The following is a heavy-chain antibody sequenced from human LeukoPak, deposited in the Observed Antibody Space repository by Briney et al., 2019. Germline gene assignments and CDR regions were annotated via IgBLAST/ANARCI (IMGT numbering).Heavy chain of an antibody. J-gene: IGHJ6*02. V-gene: IGHV3-48*03. CDR3: ARDPELYYDFWSGYSWGYGMDV. D-gene: IGHD3-3*01. Sequence: GGSLRLSCAASGFTFSSYEMSWVRQAPGKGLEWVAYISSSGSTIYYADSVKGRFTISRDNAKNSLYLQMNSLRAEDTAVYYCARDPELYYDFWSGYSWGYGMDVWGQGTTVTVSS. CDR1: GFTFSSYE. CDR2: ISSSGSTI.